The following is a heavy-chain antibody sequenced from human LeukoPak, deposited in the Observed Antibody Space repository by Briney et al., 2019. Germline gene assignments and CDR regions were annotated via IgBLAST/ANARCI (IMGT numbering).Heavy chain of an antibody. CDR2: INHSGST. CDR3: VRGLSH. V-gene: IGHV4-34*01. J-gene: IGHJ4*02. Sequence: PSETLSLTCAVHGGSFSGYYWSWIRQPPGKGLEWIGEINHSGSTNYNPSLKSRVTISVDTSKNQFSLKLSSVTAADTAVYYCVRGLSHWGQGTLVTVSS. CDR1: GGSFSGYY.